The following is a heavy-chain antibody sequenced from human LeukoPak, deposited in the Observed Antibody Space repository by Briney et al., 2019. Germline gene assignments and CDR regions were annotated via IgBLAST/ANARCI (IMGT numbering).Heavy chain of an antibody. Sequence: GASVKVSCKASGYTFTSYGISWVRQAPGQGLEWMGWISAYNGNTNYAQKLQGRVTMTEDTSTDTAYMELSSLRSEDTAVYYCATGEVAVAGTAPDYWGQGTLVTVSS. J-gene: IGHJ4*02. D-gene: IGHD6-19*01. V-gene: IGHV1-18*01. CDR1: GYTFTSYG. CDR2: ISAYNGNT. CDR3: ATGEVAVAGTAPDY.